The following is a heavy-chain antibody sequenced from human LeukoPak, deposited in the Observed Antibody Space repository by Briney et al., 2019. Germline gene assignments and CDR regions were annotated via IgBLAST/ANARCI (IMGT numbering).Heavy chain of an antibody. J-gene: IGHJ4*02. CDR2: IYYSGST. D-gene: IGHD2-15*01. CDR1: GYSISSGYY. Sequence: SETLSLTCTVSGYSISSGYYWGWIRQPPGKGLEWIGYIYYSGSTNYNPSLKSRVTISVDTSKNQFSLKLSSVTAADTAVYYCARTTRYCSGGSCYSPFDYWGQGTLVTVSS. CDR3: ARTTRYCSGGSCYSPFDY. V-gene: IGHV4-61*01.